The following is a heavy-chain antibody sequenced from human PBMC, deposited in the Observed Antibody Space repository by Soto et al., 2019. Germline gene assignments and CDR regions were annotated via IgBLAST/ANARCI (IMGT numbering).Heavy chain of an antibody. CDR3: ARAKVPAAREYYYYYMDV. CDR1: GYTFTSYG. Sequence: QVQLVQSGAEVKKPGASVKVSCKASGYTFTSYGISWVRQAPGQGLEWMGWISAYNGNTNYAQKLQGRVTLTTDTSTSTAYMELRSLRSDDTAVYYCARAKVPAAREYYYYYMDVWGKRTTVTVSS. CDR2: ISAYNGNT. V-gene: IGHV1-18*01. D-gene: IGHD2-2*01. J-gene: IGHJ6*03.